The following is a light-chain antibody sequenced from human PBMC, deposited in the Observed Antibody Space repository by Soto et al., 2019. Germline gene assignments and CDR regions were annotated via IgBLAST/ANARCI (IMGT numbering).Light chain of an antibody. J-gene: IGKJ2*01. V-gene: IGKV1-39*01. CDR1: QSISSY. Sequence: DLQMTQSPSSLSASVGDRVTITCRASQSISSYLNWYQQKPGKAPKLLIYAASSLQSGVPSRFSGSGSGTDFTLTISSLQPEDFVTYYCQQSYSTPRYTFGQGTKLEIK. CDR3: QQSYSTPRYT. CDR2: AAS.